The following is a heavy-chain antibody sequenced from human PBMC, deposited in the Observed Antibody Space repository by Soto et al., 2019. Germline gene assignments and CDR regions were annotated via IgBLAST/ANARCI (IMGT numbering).Heavy chain of an antibody. CDR2: INYSGST. CDR3: ASLYGDYVHY. Sequence: QLQLQESGPGLVKPSETLSLTCSVSGDSISSSSYYWGWIRQPPGKGLEWIGTINYSGSTYYNPSLKSRVTTSVDTSKNQFSLKVSSVTAADTAVYYCASLYGDYVHYWGQGILVSVSS. CDR1: GDSISSSSYY. J-gene: IGHJ4*02. V-gene: IGHV4-39*01. D-gene: IGHD4-17*01.